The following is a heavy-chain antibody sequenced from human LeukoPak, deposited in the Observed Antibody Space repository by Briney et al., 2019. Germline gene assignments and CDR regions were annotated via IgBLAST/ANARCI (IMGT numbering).Heavy chain of an antibody. CDR2: ISSNGGST. Sequence: GGSLKLSCSASGFTFSSYAMYWVRQAPGKGLEYVSGISSNGGSTYYADSVKGRFTISRDNSKDTLYLQMSSLRAEDTAVYYCVNRGGLLLYFIYWGQGTLVTVSS. J-gene: IGHJ4*02. CDR3: VNRGGLLLYFIY. CDR1: GFTFSSYA. V-gene: IGHV3-64D*06. D-gene: IGHD3-22*01.